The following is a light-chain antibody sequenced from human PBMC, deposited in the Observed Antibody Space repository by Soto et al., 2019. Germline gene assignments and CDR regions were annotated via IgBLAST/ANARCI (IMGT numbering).Light chain of an antibody. Sequence: QSVLTQPPSVSGAPGQRVTLSCTGNTSNLGAGYDVHWYQQLPGAAPKLVIFGNRNRPSGVPERFSGSKSGTSASLAITGLLAEDEADYYCQAYDYTLTASVFGGGTKLTVL. V-gene: IGLV1-40*01. CDR2: GNR. CDR3: QAYDYTLTASV. CDR1: TSNLGAGYD. J-gene: IGLJ3*02.